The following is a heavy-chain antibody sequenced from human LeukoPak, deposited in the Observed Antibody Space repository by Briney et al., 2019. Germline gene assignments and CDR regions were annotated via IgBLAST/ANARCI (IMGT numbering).Heavy chain of an antibody. CDR2: IYHSGST. J-gene: IGHJ4*02. Sequence: TSETLSLTCTVSGYSISSGYYWGWIRQPPGKGLEWIGSIYHSGSTYYNPSLKSRVTISVDTSKNQFSLKLSSVTAADTAVYCCARDYDSSGTFDYWGQGTLVTVSS. V-gene: IGHV4-38-2*02. CDR3: ARDYDSSGTFDY. D-gene: IGHD3-22*01. CDR1: GYSISSGYY.